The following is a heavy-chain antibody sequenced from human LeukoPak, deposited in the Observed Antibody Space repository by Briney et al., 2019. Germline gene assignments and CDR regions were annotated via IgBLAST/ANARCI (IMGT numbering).Heavy chain of an antibody. J-gene: IGHJ6*02. Sequence: GGSLRLSCAASGFTVSSNYMSWVRQAPGKGLEWVSVIYSGGSTYYADSVKGRFTISRDNSKNTLYLQMNSLRADDTAVYYCARDHITMVRGVNYGMDVWGQGTTVTVSS. CDR2: IYSGGST. V-gene: IGHV3-53*01. CDR3: ARDHITMVRGVNYGMDV. D-gene: IGHD3-10*01. CDR1: GFTVSSNY.